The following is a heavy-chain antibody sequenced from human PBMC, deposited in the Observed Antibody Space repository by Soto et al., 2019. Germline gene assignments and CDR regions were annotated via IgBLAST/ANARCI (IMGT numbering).Heavy chain of an antibody. V-gene: IGHV3-23*01. CDR2: ISGSGGST. CDR3: AKDGGEYDFWSGTDYFDY. CDR1: GFTFRSYA. D-gene: IGHD3-3*01. Sequence: PGGSLRLSCAASGFTFRSYAMSWVRQAPGKGLEWVSAISGSGGSTYYADSVKGRFTISRDNSKNTLYLQMNSLRAEDTAVYYCAKDGGEYDFWSGTDYFDYWGQGTLVTVSS. J-gene: IGHJ4*02.